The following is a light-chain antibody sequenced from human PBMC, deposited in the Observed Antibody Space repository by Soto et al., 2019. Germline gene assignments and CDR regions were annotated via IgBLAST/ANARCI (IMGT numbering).Light chain of an antibody. V-gene: IGKV3-11*01. CDR3: HQHSDWPLT. CDR1: QSVGNS. Sequence: EIVLTQSPATLSLPPGERATLSCRASQSVGNSLAWYQQKPGQAPGLLIHEVSTRATGIPARFSGSGSGTDFTLTISSLEPEDFAVDYCHQHSDWPLTFGAGTRVEIK. CDR2: EVS. J-gene: IGKJ4*01.